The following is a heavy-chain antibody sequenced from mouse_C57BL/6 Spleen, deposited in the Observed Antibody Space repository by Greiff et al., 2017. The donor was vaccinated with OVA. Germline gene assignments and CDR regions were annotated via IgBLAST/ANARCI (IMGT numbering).Heavy chain of an antibody. J-gene: IGHJ2*01. CDR2: ISDGGSYT. Sequence: EVQLKESGGGLVKPGGSLKLSCAASGFTFSSYAMSWVRQTPEKRLEWVATISDGGSYTYYPDNVKGRFTISRDNAKNNLYLQMSHLKSEDTAMYYCAREGNYYGSSFDYWGQGTTLTVSS. D-gene: IGHD1-1*01. CDR1: GFTFSSYA. CDR3: AREGNYYGSSFDY. V-gene: IGHV5-4*01.